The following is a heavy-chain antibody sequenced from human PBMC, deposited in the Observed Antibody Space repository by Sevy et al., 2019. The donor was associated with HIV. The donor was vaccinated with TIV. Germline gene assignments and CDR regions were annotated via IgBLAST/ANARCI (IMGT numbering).Heavy chain of an antibody. Sequence: GGSLRLSCAASGFTFSSYWMSWVRPAPGKGLEWVANIKQDGSEKYYVDSVKGRFTISRDNAKNSLYLQMNSLRAEDTAVYYCARDKGNYYPDAFYIWGQGTMVTVSS. CDR2: IKQDGSEK. CDR3: ARDKGNYYPDAFYI. J-gene: IGHJ3*02. D-gene: IGHD3-22*01. V-gene: IGHV3-7*01. CDR1: GFTFSSYW.